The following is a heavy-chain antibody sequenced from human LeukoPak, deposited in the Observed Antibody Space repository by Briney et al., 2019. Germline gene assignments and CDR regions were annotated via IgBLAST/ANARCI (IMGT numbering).Heavy chain of an antibody. CDR1: GYSFTSYW. Sequence: GESLKISCKGSGYSFTSYWIGWVRQIPGKGLEWMGIIYPGDSDTRYSPSFQGQVTISADKSISTAYLQWSSLKASDTAMYYCARRGSGWYKGTRFFLDYWGQGTLVTVSS. J-gene: IGHJ4*02. CDR3: ARRGSGWYKGTRFFLDY. CDR2: IYPGDSDT. V-gene: IGHV5-51*01. D-gene: IGHD6-19*01.